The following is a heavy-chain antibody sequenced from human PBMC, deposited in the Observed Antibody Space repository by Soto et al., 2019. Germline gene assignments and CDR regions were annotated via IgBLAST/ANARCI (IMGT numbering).Heavy chain of an antibody. J-gene: IGHJ4*02. CDR1: GFTFSSYE. Sequence: EVQLVESGGGLVQPGGSLRLSCAASGFTFSSYEMNWVRQAPGKGLEWVSDITSTGSTRYYADSVKGRFTISRDNVKNSLYLQMNSLRAEDTAVYYCARGYCTSSACHWNFDYWGQGTLVTVSS. CDR3: ARGYCTSSACHWNFDY. V-gene: IGHV3-48*03. CDR2: ITSTGSTR. D-gene: IGHD2-8*02.